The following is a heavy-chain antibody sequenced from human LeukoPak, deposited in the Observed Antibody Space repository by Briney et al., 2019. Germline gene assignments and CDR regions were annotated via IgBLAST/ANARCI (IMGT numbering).Heavy chain of an antibody. V-gene: IGHV4-59*08. J-gene: IGHJ4*02. CDR2: IYYSGST. CDR1: GGSISPYH. D-gene: IGHD6-19*01. CDR3: ARAVSGRFDY. Sequence: SETLSLTCTVSGGSISPYHWGWIRQPPGKGLEWTGYIYYSGSTNYNPSLNSRVTIPVDTSKNQFSLRLSSVTAADTAIYYCARAVSGRFDYWGQGTLVTVSS.